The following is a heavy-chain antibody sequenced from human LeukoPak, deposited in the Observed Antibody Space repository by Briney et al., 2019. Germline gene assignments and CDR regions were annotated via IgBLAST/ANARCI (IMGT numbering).Heavy chain of an antibody. D-gene: IGHD5-18*01. J-gene: IGHJ4*02. CDR1: GFTFSNAW. CDR2: IKSKTDGGTT. Sequence: PGGSLRLSCAASGFTFSNAWMSWVRQAPGKGLEWVGRIKSKTDGGTTDYAAPVKGRFTISRDDSKNTLYLQMSSLKTEDTAVYYCTTGRGYSYGPSDYWGQGTLVTVSS. V-gene: IGHV3-15*01. CDR3: TTGRGYSYGPSDY.